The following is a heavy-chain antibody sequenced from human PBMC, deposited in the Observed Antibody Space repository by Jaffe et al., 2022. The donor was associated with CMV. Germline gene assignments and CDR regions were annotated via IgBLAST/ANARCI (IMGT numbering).Heavy chain of an antibody. J-gene: IGHJ3*02. V-gene: IGHV4-31*03. Sequence: QVQLQESGPGLVKPSQTLSLTCTVSGGSISSGDYYWSWIRQHPGKGLEWIGHIYYSGSPYYNPSLKSRITISVDTSKNQFSLKLSSVTAADTAVYYCARALRDSSGSYVDLVAFDIWGQGTMVTVSS. CDR2: IYYSGSP. D-gene: IGHD3-22*01. CDR1: GGSISSGDYY. CDR3: ARALRDSSGSYVDLVAFDI.